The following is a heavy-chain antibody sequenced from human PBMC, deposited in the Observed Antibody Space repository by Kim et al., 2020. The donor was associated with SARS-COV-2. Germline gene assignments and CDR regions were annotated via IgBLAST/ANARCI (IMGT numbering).Heavy chain of an antibody. CDR3: ARSPTNQPTFFHY. Sequence: GESLKISCKTSGYSFPNYWIGWVRQMPGKGLEWMGIIFPGDSDTTYSTSFQGQVTISADKSISTAYLQWNSLKASDTAMYYCARSPTNQPTFFHYWGRG. J-gene: IGHJ4*02. CDR1: GYSFPNYW. D-gene: IGHD2-2*01. V-gene: IGHV5-51*01. CDR2: IFPGDSDT.